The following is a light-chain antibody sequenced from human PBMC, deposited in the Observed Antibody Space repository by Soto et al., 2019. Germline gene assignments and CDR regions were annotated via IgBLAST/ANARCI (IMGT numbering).Light chain of an antibody. CDR3: AVWDASLSTGV. Sequence: QSVLTQPPSASGTPGQRVTISCSGSSSNIGSDYVYWFQQLPGTAPKLLIYKNYQRPSGVPDRFSGSKSGTSASLSISGLRSEDEADYWCAVWDASLSTGVFCGGTKLTVL. CDR1: SSNIGSDY. J-gene: IGLJ3*02. CDR2: KNY. V-gene: IGLV1-47*01.